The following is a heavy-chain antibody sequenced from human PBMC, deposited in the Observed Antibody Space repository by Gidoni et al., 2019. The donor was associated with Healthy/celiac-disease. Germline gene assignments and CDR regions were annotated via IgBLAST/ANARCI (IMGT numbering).Heavy chain of an antibody. CDR2: IYYRGST. D-gene: IGHD6-19*01. CDR1: AGSISSSSYY. J-gene: IGHJ4*02. Sequence: LQRHESGQGLVKPSETLSLPCTVSAGSISSSSYYWGWSRKPPGKGLEWIGSIYYRGSTYYIPSLKSRVTISVDTSKNQFSLKLSYVTAADTAVYYCAGVSSGWYNYFDYWGQGTLVLVSS. V-gene: IGHV4-39*01. CDR3: AGVSSGWYNYFDY.